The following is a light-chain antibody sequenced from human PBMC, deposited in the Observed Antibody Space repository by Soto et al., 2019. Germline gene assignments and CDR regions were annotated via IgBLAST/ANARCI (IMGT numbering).Light chain of an antibody. J-gene: IGKJ1*01. CDR1: QSLVHSDGIAY. V-gene: IGKV2-30*02. CDR3: MQSIQLPRT. CDR2: KVS. Sequence: DVVMTQSPLSLPVTLGQPASISCRSNQSLVHSDGIAYFSWFQQRPGRSPRRLIYKVSNRDSGVPARFSGSGSGTDFALKISRVEAEDVGVYYCMQSIQLPRTFGQGTKVEIK.